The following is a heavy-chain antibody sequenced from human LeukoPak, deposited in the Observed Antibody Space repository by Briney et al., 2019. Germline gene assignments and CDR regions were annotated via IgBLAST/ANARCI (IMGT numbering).Heavy chain of an antibody. J-gene: IGHJ4*02. V-gene: IGHV3-66*01. D-gene: IGHD2-15*01. CDR1: GFTVSSNY. CDR2: IYSGGST. Sequence: GGSLRLSCAASGFTVSSNYMSWVRQAPGKGLEWVSFIYSGGSTYYADSVKGRFTISRDNSKNTLYLQMNSLRAEDTAVYYCAKDFGTKYCSGGSCYSRDRGGPFDYWGQGTLVTVSS. CDR3: AKDFGTKYCSGGSCYSRDRGGPFDY.